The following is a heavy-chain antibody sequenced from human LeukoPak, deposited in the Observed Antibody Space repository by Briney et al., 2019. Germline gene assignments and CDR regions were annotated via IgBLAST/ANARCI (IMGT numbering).Heavy chain of an antibody. CDR3: ARGGYNYGSDSYFYYFMDV. J-gene: IGHJ6*03. D-gene: IGHD3-10*01. V-gene: IGHV4-34*01. Sequence: PSETLSLTCAVYGGSFSGHYWSWIRQSPGKGLEWIGEINHSGKTNYNPSLKSRVTMTGDTSKNQFSLKFSSVTAADTAVYFCARGGYNYGSDSYFYYFMDVWGKGTTVTVSS. CDR1: GGSFSGHY. CDR2: INHSGKT.